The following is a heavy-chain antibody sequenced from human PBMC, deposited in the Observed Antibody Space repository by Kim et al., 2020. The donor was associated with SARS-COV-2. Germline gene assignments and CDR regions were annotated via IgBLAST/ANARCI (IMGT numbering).Heavy chain of an antibody. D-gene: IGHD4-17*01. Sequence: SVKVSCKASGGTFSSYAISWVRQAPGQGLEWMGGIIPIFGTANYAQKFQGRVTITADESTSTAYMELSSLRSEDTAVYYCARVPWGTVTTSYYYYYGMDVWGQGTTVTVSS. CDR1: GGTFSSYA. J-gene: IGHJ6*02. CDR2: IIPIFGTA. CDR3: ARVPWGTVTTSYYYYYGMDV. V-gene: IGHV1-69*13.